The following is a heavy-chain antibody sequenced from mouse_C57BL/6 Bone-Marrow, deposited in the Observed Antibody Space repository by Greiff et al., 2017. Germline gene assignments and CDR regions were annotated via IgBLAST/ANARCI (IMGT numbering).Heavy chain of an antibody. D-gene: IGHD2-12*01. CDR1: GYTFTSYW. J-gene: IGHJ3*01. Sequence: VQLQQPGAELVKPGASVKLSCKASGYTFTSYWMHWVKQRPGQGLEWIGMIHPNSGSTNYNEKFKSKATLTVDTSSSTAYMQLSSLTSEDSAVYYCGYDGAWFAYWGQGTLVTVSA. CDR3: GYDGAWFAY. V-gene: IGHV1-64*01. CDR2: IHPNSGST.